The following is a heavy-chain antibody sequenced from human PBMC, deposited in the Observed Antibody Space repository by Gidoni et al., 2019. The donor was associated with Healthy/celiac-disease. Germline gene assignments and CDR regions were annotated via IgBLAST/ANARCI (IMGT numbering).Heavy chain of an antibody. J-gene: IGHJ6*02. D-gene: IGHD3-10*01. CDR2: ISWNSGSI. Sequence: EVQLVESGGGLVPPGRSLRLSCAASGFTFDDYAMPWVRQAPGKGLELVSGISWNSGSIGYADSVKGRFTISRDNAKNSLYLQMNSLRAEDTALYYCAKDLAVRGVTDYYYYGMDVWGQGTTVTVSS. CDR3: AKDLAVRGVTDYYYYGMDV. V-gene: IGHV3-9*01. CDR1: GFTFDDYA.